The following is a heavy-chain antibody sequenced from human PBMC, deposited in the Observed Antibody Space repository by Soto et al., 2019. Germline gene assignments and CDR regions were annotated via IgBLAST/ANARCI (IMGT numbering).Heavy chain of an antibody. D-gene: IGHD2-15*01. CDR1: GGGFSIHW. Sequence: PGESLKISCKDSGGGFSIHWVSWLRQMTGKGLEWVGIIYPGNSDTMYRPSFQGQFTISAATALSTPYLQWDTLKPSDTAMYFCSSRWHGGGGTCPMGGFDKWGQGTMVTVSS. V-gene: IGHV5-51*01. CDR2: IYPGNSDT. J-gene: IGHJ3*02. CDR3: SSRWHGGGGTCPMGGFDK.